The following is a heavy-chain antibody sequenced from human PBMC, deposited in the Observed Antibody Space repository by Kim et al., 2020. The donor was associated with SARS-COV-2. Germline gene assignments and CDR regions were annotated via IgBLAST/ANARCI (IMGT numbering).Heavy chain of an antibody. J-gene: IGHJ1*01. CDR3: ARALRPPEYFQH. V-gene: IGHV3-48*03. Sequence: YYAESVKGRFTISRDNAKNSLYLQMNSLRAEDTAVYYCARALRPPEYFQHWGQGTLVTVSS.